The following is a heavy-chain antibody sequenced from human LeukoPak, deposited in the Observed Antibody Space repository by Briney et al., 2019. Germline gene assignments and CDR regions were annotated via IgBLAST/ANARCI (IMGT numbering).Heavy chain of an antibody. Sequence: PWETLSLTCTVSGGSISSYYWSWIRQPPGKGLEWIGYIYYSGSTKYNPSLKSRVTISVDTSKNQFSLKLTSVTAADTAVYYCARRIDGYNSWGQGTLVTVSS. CDR1: GGSISSYY. CDR2: IYYSGST. D-gene: IGHD5-24*01. CDR3: ARRIDGYNS. V-gene: IGHV4-59*01. J-gene: IGHJ4*02.